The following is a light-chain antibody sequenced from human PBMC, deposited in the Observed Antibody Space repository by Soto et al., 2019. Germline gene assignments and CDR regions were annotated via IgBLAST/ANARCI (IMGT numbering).Light chain of an antibody. CDR1: SIDVGSYNY. V-gene: IGLV2-14*01. J-gene: IGLJ1*01. CDR3: SSYTSSSTL. CDR2: EVS. Sequence: QSVLAQPASVSGSPGQSITISCTGTSIDVGSYNYVSWYQQHPGKAPKLMIYEVSDRPSGISSRFSGSKSGNTASLTISGLQTEDEADYYCSSYTSSSTLFGTGTKGTVL.